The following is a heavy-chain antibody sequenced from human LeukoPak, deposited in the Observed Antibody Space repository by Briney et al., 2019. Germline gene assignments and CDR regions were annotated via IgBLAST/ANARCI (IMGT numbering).Heavy chain of an antibody. CDR2: IYTGGST. CDR1: GGSITSYY. J-gene: IGHJ5*02. V-gene: IGHV4-4*07. D-gene: IGHD1-1*01. Sequence: SETLSLTCTVSGGSITSYYWSWIRQPAGKGLEWIGRIYTGGSTNYNPSLKSRVTMSVDTSKNHFSLKLSSVTAADTAAYYCARGLRYDWNDVLNWFDPWGQGTLVTVSS. CDR3: ARGLRYDWNDVLNWFDP.